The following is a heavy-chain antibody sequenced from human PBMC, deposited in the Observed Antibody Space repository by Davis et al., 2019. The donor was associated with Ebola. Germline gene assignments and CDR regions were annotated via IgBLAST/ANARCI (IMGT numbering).Heavy chain of an antibody. CDR1: GYSFTGYY. CDR3: ARDQRYYDFCLVV. Sequence: AASVKVSCKASGYSFTGYYIHWVRQAPGQGLEWMGWISPNNADTKLAQRFQGRVTMTRDTSASTAYMELSSLRSEDTAVYYCARDQRYYDFCLVVWGKGTTVTVSS. V-gene: IGHV1-2*02. CDR2: ISPNNADT. J-gene: IGHJ6*04. D-gene: IGHD3-3*01.